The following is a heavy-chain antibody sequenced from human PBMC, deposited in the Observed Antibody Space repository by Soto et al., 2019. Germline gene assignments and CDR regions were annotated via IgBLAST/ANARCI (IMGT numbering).Heavy chain of an antibody. J-gene: IGHJ1*01. CDR3: ARKFAGTVSGSFQH. Sequence: SVKVSCKASGGTFSSYAIIWVRQPPRQGLEWMGGIIHIFGTANYAQKFQGRDTITADESTSTAYMELSSLRAEDTAVYYCARKFAGTVSGSFQHWGQGTLVTVSS. V-gene: IGHV1-69*13. CDR2: IIHIFGTA. D-gene: IGHD6-13*01. CDR1: GGTFSSYA.